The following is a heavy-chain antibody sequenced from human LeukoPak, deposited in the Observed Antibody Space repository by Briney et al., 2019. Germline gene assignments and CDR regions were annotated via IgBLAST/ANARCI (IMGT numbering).Heavy chain of an antibody. CDR3: ARLFRIAARPGYFDY. CDR1: GFTFSSYW. J-gene: IGHJ4*02. D-gene: IGHD6-6*01. V-gene: IGHV3-7*01. CDR2: IKQDGSDK. Sequence: GGSLRLSCAASGFTFSSYWMSWVRQAPGKGLEWVANIKQDGSDKYYVDSVKGRFTISRDNAKNSLYLQMNSLRAEDTVVYYCARLFRIAARPGYFDYWGQGTLVTVSS.